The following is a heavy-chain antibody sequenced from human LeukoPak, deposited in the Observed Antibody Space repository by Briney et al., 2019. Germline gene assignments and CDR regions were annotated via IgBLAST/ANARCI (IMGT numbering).Heavy chain of an antibody. CDR3: AGEPYFYDRSGSGEYFQH. CDR2: IVVGSGNT. D-gene: IGHD3-22*01. V-gene: IGHV1-58*01. CDR1: GFTFTSSA. Sequence: SVKVSCKASGFTFTSSAVQWVRQARGQRLEWIGWIVVGSGNTNYAQKFQERVTITRDMSTSTAYMELSSLRSEDTAVYYCAGEPYFYDRSGSGEYFQHWGQGTLVTVSS. J-gene: IGHJ1*01.